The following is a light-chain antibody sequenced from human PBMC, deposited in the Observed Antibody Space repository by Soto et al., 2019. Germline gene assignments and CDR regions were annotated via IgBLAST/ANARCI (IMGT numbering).Light chain of an antibody. J-gene: IGKJ4*01. CDR3: QQYNNWPLT. Sequence: EIVMTQSPATLSVSPGDRATLSCRASQSVSSYLAWYQHKPGQAPRLLIYGASTRATGVPARFSGSGSGTQFPLTISSLQSEDFALYYCQQYNNWPLTFGGGTKVEIK. CDR1: QSVSSY. V-gene: IGKV3-15*01. CDR2: GAS.